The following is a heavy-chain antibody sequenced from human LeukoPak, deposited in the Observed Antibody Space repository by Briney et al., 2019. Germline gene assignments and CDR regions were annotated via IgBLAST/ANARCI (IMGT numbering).Heavy chain of an antibody. CDR2: VYYGGSA. V-gene: IGHV4-39*02. Sequence: SETLSLTCNVSGGSIISGRYYWVWIRQPPGKGLEWIGSVYYGGSAYYNPSLKSRVTISVDTSKNHFSLKLNSVTAADTSVYYCVRSNSGSSRFWYFGLWSRGALVPVSS. D-gene: IGHD1-26*01. CDR1: GGSIISGRYY. J-gene: IGHJ2*01. CDR3: VRSNSGSSRFWYFGL.